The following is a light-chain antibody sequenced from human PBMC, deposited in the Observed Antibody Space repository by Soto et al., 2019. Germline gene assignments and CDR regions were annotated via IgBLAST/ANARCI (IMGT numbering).Light chain of an antibody. CDR2: DAS. CDR1: QGISSY. CDR3: QQYETFSGT. J-gene: IGKJ1*01. Sequence: DIKTTQSPSTLSGSVNDGVSIPFRASQGISSYLAWYQQKPGEAPKLLIYDASALPRGVPSRFSGSGSGTKFTLTIASLQPDDFATYYCQQYETFSGTFGPGTKVDI. V-gene: IGKV1-5*01.